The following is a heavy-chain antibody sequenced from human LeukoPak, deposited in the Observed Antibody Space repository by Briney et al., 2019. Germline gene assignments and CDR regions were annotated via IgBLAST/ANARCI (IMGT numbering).Heavy chain of an antibody. V-gene: IGHV1-2*02. CDR2: INPNSGGT. J-gene: IGHJ4*02. D-gene: IGHD3-16*01. CDR1: GYTFTGYY. CDR3: VRISPVDRGTVSDY. Sequence: ASVKVSCKASGYTFTGYYMHWVRQAPGQGLEWMGWINPNSGGTNYAQKFQGRVTMTRDTSISTAYMELSRLRSDDTAVYYCVRISPVDRGTVSDYWGQGTPDTVSS.